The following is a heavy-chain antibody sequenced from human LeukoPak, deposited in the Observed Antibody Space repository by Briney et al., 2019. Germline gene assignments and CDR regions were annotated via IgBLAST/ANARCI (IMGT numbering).Heavy chain of an antibody. V-gene: IGHV3-74*01. CDR3: VKGIEY. D-gene: IGHD6-13*01. Sequence: GGSLRLSCAASGFTFSSYWMTWVRQAPGKGLVWVSRIKSDGSSTSYADSVKGRFTISRDNGKNMLYLQMNSLRVEDTAVYYCVKGIEYWGQGTLVTVSS. CDR1: GFTFSSYW. CDR2: IKSDGSST. J-gene: IGHJ4*02.